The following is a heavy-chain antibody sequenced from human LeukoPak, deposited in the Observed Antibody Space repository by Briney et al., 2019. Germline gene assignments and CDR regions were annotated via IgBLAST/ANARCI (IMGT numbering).Heavy chain of an antibody. CDR1: GFTFSSYW. V-gene: IGHV3-7*03. CDR3: ARTRRGILTGYYLDY. J-gene: IGHJ4*02. D-gene: IGHD3-9*01. CDR2: IKQDGSEK. Sequence: GGSLRLSCAASGFTFSSYWMSWVRQAPGKGLEWVANIKQDGSEKYYVDSVKGRFTISRDNAKNSLYLQMNSLRAEDTAVYYCARTRRGILTGYYLDYWGQGTLVTVSS.